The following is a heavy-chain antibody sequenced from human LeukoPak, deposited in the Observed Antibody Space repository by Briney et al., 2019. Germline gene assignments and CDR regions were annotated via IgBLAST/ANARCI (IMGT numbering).Heavy chain of an antibody. J-gene: IGHJ4*02. CDR1: GFTFSSYS. D-gene: IGHD7-27*01. V-gene: IGHV3-48*04. CDR3: VRDLNWASDY. Sequence: GGSLRLSCAASGFTFSSYSMNWVRQAPGKGLEWVSYISSRSSIISYADSVKGRFTISRDDAKSSLYLQMNSLRAEDTAVYYCVRDLNWASDYWGQGTLVTVSS. CDR2: ISSRSSII.